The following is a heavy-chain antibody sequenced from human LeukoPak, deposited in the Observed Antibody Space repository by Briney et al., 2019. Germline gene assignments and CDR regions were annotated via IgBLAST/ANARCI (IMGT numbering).Heavy chain of an antibody. J-gene: IGHJ4*02. V-gene: IGHV1-18*01. CDR1: GYTFTSYG. CDR2: ISAYNGNT. Sequence: ASVKVSCKASGYTFTSYGISWARQAPGQGLEWMGWISAYNGNTNYAQKLQGRVTMTTDTSKSTAYMELRSLRSDDTAVYYCARTQAILEWLSNWGQGTLVTVSS. D-gene: IGHD3-3*01. CDR3: ARTQAILEWLSN.